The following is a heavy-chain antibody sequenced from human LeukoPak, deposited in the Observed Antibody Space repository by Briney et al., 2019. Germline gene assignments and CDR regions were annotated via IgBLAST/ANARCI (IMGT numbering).Heavy chain of an antibody. J-gene: IGHJ4*02. V-gene: IGHV1-18*01. Sequence: ASVKVSCKASGYTFTRYGISWLRQAPGQGLEWMGWISAYNGNTNYAQKLQGRVTMTTDTSTSTAYMELRSLRSDDTAVYYCARVVVVAATKDYWGQRTLVTVSS. CDR3: ARVVVVAATKDY. D-gene: IGHD2-15*01. CDR1: GYTFTRYG. CDR2: ISAYNGNT.